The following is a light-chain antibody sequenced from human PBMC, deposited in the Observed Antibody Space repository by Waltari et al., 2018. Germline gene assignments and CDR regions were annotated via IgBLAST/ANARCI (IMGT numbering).Light chain of an antibody. CDR3: QQCFGTPT. Sequence: DIVLTQSPDSLAVSLGERATINCKSSQSLLYSSNNLNYLSWYHQKPGQPPKLLIYWASTRESGVPDRFSGSGYGTDFTLTISSLQAEDVAVYYCQQCFGTPTFGQGTRLEIK. CDR2: WAS. CDR1: QSLLYSSNNLNY. J-gene: IGKJ2*01. V-gene: IGKV4-1*01.